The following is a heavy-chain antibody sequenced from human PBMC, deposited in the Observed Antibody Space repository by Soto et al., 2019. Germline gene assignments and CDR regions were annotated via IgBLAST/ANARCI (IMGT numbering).Heavy chain of an antibody. CDR3: AKDSGYSGYDVYDYYYGMDV. D-gene: IGHD5-12*01. CDR1: GFTFSLNG. V-gene: IGHV3-30*18. CDR2: TSYDGSNK. Sequence: QLVESGGGGVQPGRSLRLSCAASGFTFSLNGMHWVRQAPGKGLEWVAVTSYDGSNKYYADSVKGRFTISRDNSKNTLYLQMNSLRAEDTAVYYCAKDSGYSGYDVYDYYYGMDVWGQGTTVTVSS. J-gene: IGHJ6*02.